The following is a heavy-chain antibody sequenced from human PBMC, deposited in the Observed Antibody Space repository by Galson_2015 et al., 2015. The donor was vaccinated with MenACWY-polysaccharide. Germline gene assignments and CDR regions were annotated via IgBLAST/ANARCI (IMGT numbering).Heavy chain of an antibody. Sequence: SPRLSCAASGSRFSNSGMHWVRQAPGKGLEWVAVIQYDGSNKVYADSVKGRFTISRDNSKNTVFLEMNTLGVEDTAVYYCAREGSRIVFHAFDIWGQGTMVIV. CDR1: GSRFSNSG. D-gene: IGHD2-2*01. CDR2: IQYDGSNK. V-gene: IGHV3-30*02. CDR3: AREGSRIVFHAFDI. J-gene: IGHJ3*02.